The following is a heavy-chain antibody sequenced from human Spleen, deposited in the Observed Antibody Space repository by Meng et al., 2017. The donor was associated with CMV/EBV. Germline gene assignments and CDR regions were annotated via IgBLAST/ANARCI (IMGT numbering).Heavy chain of an antibody. Sequence: GGSLRLSCAASGFTFSSYSMNWVRQPPGKGLEWVSSIRSSSSSIYYADSVKGRFTISRDNSKKPLYLQMNSLRAEDTAVYYCARDLPPVPARFDPWGQGTLVTVSS. J-gene: IGHJ5*02. CDR3: ARDLPPVPARFDP. CDR2: IRSSSSSI. CDR1: GFTFSSYS. V-gene: IGHV3-21*01. D-gene: IGHD2-2*01.